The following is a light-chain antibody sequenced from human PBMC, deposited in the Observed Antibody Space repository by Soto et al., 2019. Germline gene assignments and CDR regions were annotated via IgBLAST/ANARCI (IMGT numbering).Light chain of an antibody. J-gene: IGKJ1*01. Sequence: DIQLTQSPSTLPASVGDRVTITCRASQSISSWLAWYQQKPGKAPKVWIYKTSDLESGAPSRFSGRGSGTEFTLTISSLQPDDWATYYCQYCNNCCWTFGQGTKVEIK. CDR1: QSISSW. V-gene: IGKV1-5*03. CDR2: KTS. CDR3: QYCNNCCWT.